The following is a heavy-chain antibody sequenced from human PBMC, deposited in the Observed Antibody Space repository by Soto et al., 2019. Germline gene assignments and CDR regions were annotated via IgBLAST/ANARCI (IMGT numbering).Heavy chain of an antibody. Sequence: QVQLVQSGAEVKKPGSSVKVSCKASGGSFSTYAVNWVRQAPGQGLEWMGGIIPIFVTPKYAQKFQDRLTITADESTNTAYMEMRSLRAEDTAVYFCARDRDQLGVAVNYGVDVGGQGTTVTVSS. D-gene: IGHD6-6*01. J-gene: IGHJ6*02. CDR2: IIPIFVTP. V-gene: IGHV1-69*01. CDR3: ARDRDQLGVAVNYGVDV. CDR1: GGSFSTYA.